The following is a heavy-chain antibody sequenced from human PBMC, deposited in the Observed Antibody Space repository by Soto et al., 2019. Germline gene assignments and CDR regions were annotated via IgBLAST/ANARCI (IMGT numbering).Heavy chain of an antibody. CDR2: ISSSGSDI. Sequence: GGSLRLSCADSGFSFSSYEMNWVRQAPGKGLEWVSYISSSGSDIYYADSVKARFTISRDNAQNFLYLQMNSLRAEDTAVYYCASLSGSYGFDPWGQGTLVTVSS. V-gene: IGHV3-48*03. CDR3: ASLSGSYGFDP. CDR1: GFSFSSYE. J-gene: IGHJ5*02. D-gene: IGHD1-26*01.